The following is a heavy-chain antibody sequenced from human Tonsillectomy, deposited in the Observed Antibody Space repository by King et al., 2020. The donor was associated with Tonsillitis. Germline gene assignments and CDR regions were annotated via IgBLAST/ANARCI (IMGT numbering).Heavy chain of an antibody. V-gene: IGHV3-21*01. J-gene: IGHJ4*02. CDR2: ISSSSTFK. CDR3: ARGTTTVTPLYYFDY. D-gene: IGHD4-17*01. CDR1: GFTFSSYN. Sequence: VQLVESGGGLVNPGGSLRLSCAASGFTFSSYNMNWVRQAPGKGLEWVSSISSSSTFKNYADSMRGRFTITSDNAKNSLYLQMNSLRAEDTAVYYCARGTTTVTPLYYFDYWGQGTLVTVSS.